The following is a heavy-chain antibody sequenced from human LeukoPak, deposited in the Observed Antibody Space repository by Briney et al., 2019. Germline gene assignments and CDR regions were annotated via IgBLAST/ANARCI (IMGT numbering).Heavy chain of an antibody. V-gene: IGHV4-34*01. J-gene: IGHJ5*02. CDR1: GRSFSGYY. CDR2: INHSGST. Sequence: PSETLSLTCAVYGRSFSGYYWSWIRQPPGKGLEWIGEINHSGSTNYNPSLKSRVTISVDTSKNQFSLKLSSVTAAEPAVYYCAGGEVRCSSTSCYVGWFDPWGQGTLVTVSS. D-gene: IGHD2-2*01. CDR3: AGGEVRCSSTSCYVGWFDP.